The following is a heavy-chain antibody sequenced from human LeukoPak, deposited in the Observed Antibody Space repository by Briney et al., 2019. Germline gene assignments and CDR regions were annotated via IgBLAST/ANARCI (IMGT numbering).Heavy chain of an antibody. CDR2: FDPEDGET. CDR3: ATLLWFGEISDYFDY. J-gene: IGHJ4*02. D-gene: IGHD3-10*01. V-gene: IGHV1-24*01. Sequence: ASVKVSCKASGYTFSNYAMHWVRQAPGKGLEWMGGFDPEDGETIYAQKFQGRVTMTEDTSTDTAYMELSSLRSEDTAVYYCATLLWFGEISDYFDYWGQGTLVTVSS. CDR1: GYTFSNYA.